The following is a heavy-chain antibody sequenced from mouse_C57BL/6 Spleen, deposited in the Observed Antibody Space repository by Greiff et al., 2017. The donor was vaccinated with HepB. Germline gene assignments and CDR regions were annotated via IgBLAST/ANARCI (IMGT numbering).Heavy chain of an antibody. V-gene: IGHV1-19*01. Sequence: EVKLVESGPVLVKPGASVKMSCKASGYTFTDYYMNWVKQSHGKSLEWIGVINPYNGGTSYNQKFKGKATLTVDKSSSTAYMELNSLTSEDSAVYYCARGGHYYGSRGYFDYWGQGTTLTVSS. D-gene: IGHD1-1*01. J-gene: IGHJ2*01. CDR3: ARGGHYYGSRGYFDY. CDR1: GYTFTDYY. CDR2: INPYNGGT.